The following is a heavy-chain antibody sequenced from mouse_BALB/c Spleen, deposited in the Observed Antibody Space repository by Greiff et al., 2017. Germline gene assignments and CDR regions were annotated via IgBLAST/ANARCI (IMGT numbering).Heavy chain of an antibody. CDR1: GYTFTNYW. D-gene: IGHD1-2*01. J-gene: IGHJ2*01. V-gene: IGHV1-63*02. CDR3: ARYTAKDYFDY. Sequence: VQLQQSGAELVRPGTSVKISCKASGYTFTNYWLGWVKQRPGHGLEWIGDIYPGGGYTNYNEKFKGKATLTADTSSSTAYMQLSSLTSEDSAVYFCARYTAKDYFDYWGQGTTLTVSS. CDR2: IYPGGGYT.